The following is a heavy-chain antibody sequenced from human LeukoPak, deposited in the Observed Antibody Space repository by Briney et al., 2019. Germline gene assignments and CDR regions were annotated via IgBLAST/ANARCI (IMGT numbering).Heavy chain of an antibody. CDR3: ASPLGYSGYDYDFDY. Sequence: GASVKVSCKACGYTFTGYYMHWVRQAPGQGLEWMGWINPNSGGTNYAQKFQGRVTMTRDTSISTAYMELSRLRSDDTAVYYCASPLGYSGYDYDFDYWGQGTLVTVSS. J-gene: IGHJ4*02. D-gene: IGHD5-12*01. V-gene: IGHV1-2*02. CDR1: GYTFTGYY. CDR2: INPNSGGT.